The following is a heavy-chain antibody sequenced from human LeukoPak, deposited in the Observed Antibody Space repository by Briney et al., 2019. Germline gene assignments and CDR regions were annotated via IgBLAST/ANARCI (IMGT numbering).Heavy chain of an antibody. CDR3: ARKFSPSVGAAVY. D-gene: IGHD2-15*01. Sequence: ASVKVSCKASGYTFTSYGISWVRQAPGQGLEGMGWISAYNGNTNYAQKLQGRVTMTTDTSTSPAFMELRSLRSDGPAVYYCARKFSPSVGAAVYWGQGTLVTVSS. V-gene: IGHV1-18*01. CDR2: ISAYNGNT. CDR1: GYTFTSYG. J-gene: IGHJ4*02.